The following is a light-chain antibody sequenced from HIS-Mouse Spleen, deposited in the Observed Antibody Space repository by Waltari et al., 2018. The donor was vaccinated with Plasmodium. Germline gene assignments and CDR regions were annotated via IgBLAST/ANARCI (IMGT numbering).Light chain of an antibody. CDR1: QSVLYSSNNKNY. CDR2: WAS. Sequence: DIVMTQSPDSLAVSLGERATINCKSSQSVLYSSNNKNYLAWYQAKPGQPPKLLIFWASTRESRVPDRFSGSGSGTDFTLTISSLQAEDVAVYYCQQYYSTPYTFGQGTKLEIK. J-gene: IGKJ2*01. V-gene: IGKV4-1*01. CDR3: QQYYSTPYT.